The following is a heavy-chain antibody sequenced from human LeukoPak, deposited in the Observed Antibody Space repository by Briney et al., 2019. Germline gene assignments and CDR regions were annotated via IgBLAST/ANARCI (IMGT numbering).Heavy chain of an antibody. J-gene: IGHJ6*03. CDR2: IYTSGST. Sequence: SETLSLTCTVSGGSIRSYFWSWIRQPAGKGLEWLGRIYTSGSTNYSPSLKSRLTISVDKSKNQFSLKLSSVTAADTAVYYCVRDYYDSSGYYGRGGYYYMDVWGKGTTVTVSS. V-gene: IGHV4-4*07. CDR3: VRDYYDSSGYYGRGGYYYMDV. D-gene: IGHD3-22*01. CDR1: GGSIRSYF.